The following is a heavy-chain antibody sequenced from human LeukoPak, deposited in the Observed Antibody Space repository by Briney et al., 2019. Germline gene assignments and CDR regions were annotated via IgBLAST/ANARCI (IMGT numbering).Heavy chain of an antibody. J-gene: IGHJ6*03. CDR3: AGVTFGGVIDNYYMDV. CDR1: GGSISSSSYY. D-gene: IGHD3-16*02. V-gene: IGHV4-39*01. CDR2: TYYSGST. Sequence: PPETLSLTCTVSGGSISSSSYYWGWLRHPPGKGLDWIGSTYYSGSTYYNPSLKSRVTIAVDTSKLQFSLKLSSVTAADTAVYYCAGVTFGGVIDNYYMDVWGKGTTVTVSS.